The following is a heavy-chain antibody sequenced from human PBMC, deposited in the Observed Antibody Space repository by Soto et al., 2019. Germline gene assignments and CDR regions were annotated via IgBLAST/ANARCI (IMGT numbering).Heavy chain of an antibody. CDR3: ARCPRLRYDLGYFDL. J-gene: IGHJ2*01. CDR2: IHWDDDK. V-gene: IGHV2-5*02. D-gene: IGHD3-9*01. Sequence: QITLKESGPTLVKPTQTLTLTCTFSGFSLSTSGVGVGWIRQPPGKALEWLALIHWDDDKRYSPSLKSRLTITKDTSKNQVVLTMTNMDPVDTATYYCARCPRLRYDLGYFDLWGRGTLVTVSS. CDR1: GFSLSTSGVG.